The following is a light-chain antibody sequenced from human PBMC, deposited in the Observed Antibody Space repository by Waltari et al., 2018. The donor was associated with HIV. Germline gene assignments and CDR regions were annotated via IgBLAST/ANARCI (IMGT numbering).Light chain of an antibody. J-gene: IGKJ2*01. V-gene: IGKV4-1*01. Sequence: DVVVTQSPDSLALSVGERATVNCKPSRSLLYSKNNKDYLAWYQQKPGQPPKLLIYWASTRKSGVPDRFNGSGSGTDFALTISRLQAEDAAVYCCQQYHRVPYTFGQGTKLEI. CDR3: QQYHRVPYT. CDR1: RSLLYSKNNKDY. CDR2: WAS.